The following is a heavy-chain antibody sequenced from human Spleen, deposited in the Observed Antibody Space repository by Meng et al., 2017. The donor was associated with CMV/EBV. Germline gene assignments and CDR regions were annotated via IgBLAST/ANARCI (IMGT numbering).Heavy chain of an antibody. J-gene: IGHJ4*02. CDR3: AHISGGEYYFDF. Sequence: TFSGFSLSTSGVGVGWIRQPPGKALEWLALIYWDDDKRYSPSLKSRLTITKDTSKNQVVLTMTNMDPVDTATYYCAHISGGEYYFDFWGQGTLVTVSS. CDR2: IYWDDDK. V-gene: IGHV2-5*02. CDR1: GFSLSTSGVG. D-gene: IGHD1-14*01.